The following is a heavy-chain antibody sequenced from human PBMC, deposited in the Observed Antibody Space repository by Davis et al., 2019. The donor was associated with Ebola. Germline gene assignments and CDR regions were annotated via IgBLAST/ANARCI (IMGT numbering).Heavy chain of an antibody. Sequence: GESLKISCAASGFTFSSYGMHWVRQAPGKGLEWVAVIWYDGSNKYYADSVKGRFTISRDNSKNTLYLQMNSLRAEDTAVYYCARVADYGDAFDYWGQGTLVTVSS. V-gene: IGHV3-33*08. CDR1: GFTFSSYG. CDR3: ARVADYGDAFDY. D-gene: IGHD4-17*01. J-gene: IGHJ4*02. CDR2: IWYDGSNK.